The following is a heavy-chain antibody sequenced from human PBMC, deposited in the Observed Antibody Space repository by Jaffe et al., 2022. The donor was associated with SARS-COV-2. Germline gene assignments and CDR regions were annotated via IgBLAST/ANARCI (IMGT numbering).Heavy chain of an antibody. V-gene: IGHV3-23*01. CDR3: RGDV. CDR1: GFTFSSYA. J-gene: IGHJ6*02. Sequence: EVQVLESGGGLVQPGGSLRLSCAASGFTFSSYAMTWVRQAPGKGLEWVSTVSGSGAGTYYADSVKGRFIISRDNSNNTVYLQMKSLRGEDTAVYYCRGDVWGQGTTVTVSS. CDR2: VSGSGAGT.